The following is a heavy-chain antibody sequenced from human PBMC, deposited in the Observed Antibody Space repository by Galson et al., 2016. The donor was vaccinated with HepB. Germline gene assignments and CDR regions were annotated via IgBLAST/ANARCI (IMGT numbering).Heavy chain of an antibody. CDR2: ISTSTTYI. CDR1: GFTFSAYS. J-gene: IGHJ4*02. CDR3: ARERYKRQVDY. Sequence: SLRLSCAASGFTFSAYSMNWVRRAPGKGLEWVSFISTSTTYIYYADSVKGRFTISRDNAKNSLYLQMNSLRVEDTAVYYCARERYKRQVDYWGQGTLVTVSS. V-gene: IGHV3-21*01. D-gene: IGHD1-1*01.